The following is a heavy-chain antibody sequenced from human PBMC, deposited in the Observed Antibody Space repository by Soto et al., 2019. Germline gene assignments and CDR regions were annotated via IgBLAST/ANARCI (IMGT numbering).Heavy chain of an antibody. D-gene: IGHD3-16*01. V-gene: IGHV4-4*08. Sequence: QVQLQESGPGLVKPSETLSLTCAVSGESIVTSYWSWVRHPPGKGLEWIGYRHTNGVSNYNPSLRSRATISLYTSQNQVYLKLTSVTAADTAVYFCARDNYGDGMDVWGQWTTVVVSS. CDR2: RHTNGVS. J-gene: IGHJ6*02. CDR1: GESIVTSY. CDR3: ARDNYGDGMDV.